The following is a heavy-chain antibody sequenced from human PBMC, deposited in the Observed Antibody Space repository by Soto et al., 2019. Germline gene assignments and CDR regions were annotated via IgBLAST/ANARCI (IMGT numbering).Heavy chain of an antibody. V-gene: IGHV4-31*03. CDR1: GGSISSGGYY. J-gene: IGHJ6*02. CDR2: IYYSGST. Sequence: SETLSLTCTVSGGSISSGGYYWGWIRQHPGKGLEWIGYIYYSGSTYYNPSLKSRVTISVDTSKNQFSLKLSSVTAEDTAVYFCARETDGMDVWGQGALVTVSS. CDR3: ARETDGMDV.